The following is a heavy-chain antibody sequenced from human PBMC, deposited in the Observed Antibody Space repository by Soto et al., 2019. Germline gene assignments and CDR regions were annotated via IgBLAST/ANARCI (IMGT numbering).Heavy chain of an antibody. CDR3: ARYPYTSYCSDGICSYDAFDI. CDR1: GYSFTSYD. V-gene: IGHV1-8*01. CDR2: MNPNSGNT. D-gene: IGHD2-15*01. J-gene: IGHJ3*02. Sequence: QVQMVQSGAEVKKPGASVKVSCRASGYSFTSYDVNWVRQATGQGLEWMGWMNPNSGNTAFAQKFQGRVTMTRDTPISTAYMELSGLRSEDTAVYYCARYPYTSYCSDGICSYDAFDIWGQGTVVTGSS.